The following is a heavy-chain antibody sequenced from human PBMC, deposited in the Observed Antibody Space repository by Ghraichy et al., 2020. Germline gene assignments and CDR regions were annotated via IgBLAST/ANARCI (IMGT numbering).Heavy chain of an antibody. J-gene: IGHJ6*02. Sequence: SETLSLTCTVSGGSISSYYWSWIRQPAGKGLEWIGRIYTSGSTNYNPSLKSRVTMSVDTSKNQFSLKLSSVTAADTAVYYCARDLGDYYDSSGLSMDVWGQGTTVTVSS. CDR1: GGSISSYY. D-gene: IGHD3-22*01. CDR2: IYTSGST. V-gene: IGHV4-4*07. CDR3: ARDLGDYYDSSGLSMDV.